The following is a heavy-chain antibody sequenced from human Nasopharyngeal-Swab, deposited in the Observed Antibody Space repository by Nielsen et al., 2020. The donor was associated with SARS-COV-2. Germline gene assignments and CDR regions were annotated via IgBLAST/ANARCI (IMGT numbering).Heavy chain of an antibody. D-gene: IGHD6-13*01. J-gene: IGHJ4*02. CDR3: ARGIADFDY. CDR1: GYTFTGNY. CDR2: INPNSGGT. V-gene: IGHV1-2*02. Sequence: ASVQVSCNASGYTFTGNYMHWVRQAPGQGLEWMGWINPNSGGTNYAQKFQGRVTMTRDTSISTAYMELSRLRSDDTAVYYCARGIADFDYWGQGTLVTVSS.